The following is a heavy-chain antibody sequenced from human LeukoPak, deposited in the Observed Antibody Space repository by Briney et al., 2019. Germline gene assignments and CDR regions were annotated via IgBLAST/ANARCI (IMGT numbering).Heavy chain of an antibody. J-gene: IGHJ3*02. CDR1: GFTFSSYS. Sequence: PGGSLRLSCAASGFTFSSYSMNWVRQAPGKGLEWVSYISSSSSTIYYADSVKGRFTISRDNSKNTLYLQMNSLRAEDTAVYYCAKDRDAFDIWGQGTMVTVSS. CDR3: AKDRDAFDI. CDR2: ISSSSSTI. V-gene: IGHV3-48*01.